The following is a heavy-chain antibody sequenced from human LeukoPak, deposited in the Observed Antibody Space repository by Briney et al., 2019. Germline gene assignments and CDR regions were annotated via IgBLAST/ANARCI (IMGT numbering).Heavy chain of an antibody. J-gene: IGHJ4*02. Sequence: SETLSLTCTVSGGSISSYYWSWIRQPPGKGLEWIGYIYYSGSTNYNPSLKSRVTISVDTSKNQFSLKLSSVTAADTAVYYCARHNVAYYYDSSGYFDYWGQGTLVTVSS. CDR3: ARHNVAYYYDSSGYFDY. CDR1: GGSISSYY. CDR2: IYYSGST. V-gene: IGHV4-59*08. D-gene: IGHD3-22*01.